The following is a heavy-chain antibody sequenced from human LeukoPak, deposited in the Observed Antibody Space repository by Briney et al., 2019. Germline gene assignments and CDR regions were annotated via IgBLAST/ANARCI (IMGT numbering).Heavy chain of an antibody. V-gene: IGHV4-59*01. D-gene: IGHD3-3*01. CDR2: IYYSGST. CDR3: ARGRPPIFGVVPGSSWFDP. Sequence: KPSETLSLTCTVSGGSISSYYWSWIRQPPGKGLEWIGYIYYSGSTNYNPSLKSRVTISVDTSKNQFSLKLSSVTAADTAVYYCARGRPPIFGVVPGSSWFDPWGQGTLVTVSS. CDR1: GGSISSYY. J-gene: IGHJ5*02.